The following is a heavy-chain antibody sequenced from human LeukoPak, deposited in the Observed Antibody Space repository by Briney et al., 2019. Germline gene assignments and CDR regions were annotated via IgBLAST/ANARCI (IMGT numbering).Heavy chain of an antibody. Sequence: GGSLRLSCAASGFTVSSNYMSWVRQAPGKGLEWVSYISTTSRTLYYADSVKGRFTISRDNAKNSLYLQMNSLRDEDTAVYYCARVGGISSPFSYWGQGTPVTVSS. CDR1: GFTVSSNY. CDR3: ARVGGISSPFSY. V-gene: IGHV3-48*02. CDR2: ISTTSRTL. D-gene: IGHD3-16*02. J-gene: IGHJ4*02.